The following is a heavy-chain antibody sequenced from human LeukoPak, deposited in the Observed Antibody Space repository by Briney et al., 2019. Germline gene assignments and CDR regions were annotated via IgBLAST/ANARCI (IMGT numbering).Heavy chain of an antibody. CDR1: GFTFSSYG. J-gene: IGHJ6*02. V-gene: IGHV3-33*01. CDR3: ARDAIQYGMDV. D-gene: IGHD2-21*01. Sequence: GGSLRLSCAASGFTFSSYGMHWVRQAPGKGLEWVAVIWYDGSSKYYADSVKGRFTISRDNSKNTLYLQMNSLRAEDTAVYYCARDAIQYGMDVWGQGTTVTVSS. CDR2: IWYDGSSK.